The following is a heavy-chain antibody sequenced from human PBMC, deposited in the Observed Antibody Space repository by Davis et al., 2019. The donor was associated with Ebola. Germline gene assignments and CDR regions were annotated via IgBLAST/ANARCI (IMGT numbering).Heavy chain of an antibody. CDR3: ARDPLGIPRGWHPKT. J-gene: IGHJ4*02. CDR1: GFTFSSYA. CDR2: ISYDGSNK. V-gene: IGHV3-30*14. D-gene: IGHD3-10*01. Sequence: PGGSLRLSCAASGFTFSSYAMHWVRQAPGKGLEWVAVISYDGSNKYYADSVKGRFTISRDNSKNTLYLQMNSLRAEDTAVYYCARDPLGIPRGWHPKTWGQGTLVTVSS.